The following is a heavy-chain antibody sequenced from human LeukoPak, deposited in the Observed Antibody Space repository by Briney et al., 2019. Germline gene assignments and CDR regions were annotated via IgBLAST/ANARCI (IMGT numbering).Heavy chain of an antibody. CDR2: IYHSGST. J-gene: IGHJ4*02. Sequence: SETLSLTCTVSGYSISSGYYWGWIRQPPGKGLEWIGSIYHSGSTYYNPSLKSRVTISVDTSKNQFSLKLSSVTAADTAAYYCARELIAAARDSYFDYWGQGTLVTVSS. V-gene: IGHV4-38-2*02. CDR3: ARELIAAARDSYFDY. CDR1: GYSISSGYY. D-gene: IGHD6-13*01.